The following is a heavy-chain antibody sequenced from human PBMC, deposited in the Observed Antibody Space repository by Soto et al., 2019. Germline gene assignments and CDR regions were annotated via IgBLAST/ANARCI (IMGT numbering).Heavy chain of an antibody. Sequence: PSETLSLTCSVSGGSINSGGYFWSWIRQHPGRGLEWIGDIYYTGITYYNPALKSRISISVDTSKNQFSLNLNSVTAADTAVYFCARADYGGKGGLRGTYFDYWGQGTLVTVSS. CDR2: IYYTGIT. D-gene: IGHD4-17*01. V-gene: IGHV4-31*03. J-gene: IGHJ4*02. CDR1: GGSINSGGYF. CDR3: ARADYGGKGGLRGTYFDY.